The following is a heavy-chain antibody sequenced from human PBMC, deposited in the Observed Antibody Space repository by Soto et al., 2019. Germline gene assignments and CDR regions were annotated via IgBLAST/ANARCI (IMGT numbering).Heavy chain of an antibody. CDR1: GDSLTRNY. CDR3: ARTLSGGFDY. V-gene: IGHV4-59*01. CDR2: IHNGRST. J-gene: IGHJ4*02. Sequence: PLETLSLTCTVSGDSLTRNYWSWIRQPPGKGLEWLAYIHNGRSTNYNPSLMSRVSISLDTSKSQFSLNLNSVTAADTAVYYCARTLSGGFDYWGQGTLVTVSS.